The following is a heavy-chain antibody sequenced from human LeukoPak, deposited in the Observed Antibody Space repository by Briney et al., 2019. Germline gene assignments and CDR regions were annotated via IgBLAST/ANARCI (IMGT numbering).Heavy chain of an antibody. CDR2: VKQDGGEK. J-gene: IGHJ6*04. D-gene: IGHD2-15*01. CDR1: GFTFSSFW. V-gene: IGHV3-7*03. CDR3: ARDQYCSGGTCYYFGLDV. Sequence: GGSLRLPCAASGFTFSSFWMSWVRQAPGKGLEWVANVKQDGGEKYYVDSVKGRFTISRDSAKNSLYLQMNSLRAEDTAVYYCARDQYCSGGTCYYFGLDVWGKGTTVTVSS.